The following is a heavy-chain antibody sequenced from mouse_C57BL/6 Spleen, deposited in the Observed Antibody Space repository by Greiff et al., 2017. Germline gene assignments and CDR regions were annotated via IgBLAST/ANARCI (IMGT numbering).Heavy chain of an antibody. V-gene: IGHV14-1*01. CDR3: TVYGSSYEDY. CDR1: GFNIKDYY. D-gene: IGHD1-1*01. Sequence: VQLQQSGAELVRPGASVKLSCTASGFNIKDYYMHWVKQRPEQGLEWIGRIDPEDGDTEYAPKFQGKDTITADTSSNTAYLQLSSLTSEDTAVYYCTVYGSSYEDYWGQGTTLTVSS. J-gene: IGHJ2*01. CDR2: IDPEDGDT.